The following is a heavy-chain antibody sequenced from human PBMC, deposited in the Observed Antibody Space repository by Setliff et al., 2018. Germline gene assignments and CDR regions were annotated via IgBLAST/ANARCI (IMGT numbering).Heavy chain of an antibody. CDR2: IYFTGNT. CDR1: GGSVRTSSYY. Sequence: SETLSLTCTVSGGSVRTSSYYWGWIRQSPGKGLEWIGSIYFTGNTYYSPSLKSRVTISADTSKNQFSLKLTSLTATDTAIYYCARHWRFYDFTDYFPNWFDPWGQGTLVTVSS. CDR3: ARHWRFYDFTDYFPNWFDP. V-gene: IGHV4-39*01. D-gene: IGHD3-22*01. J-gene: IGHJ5*02.